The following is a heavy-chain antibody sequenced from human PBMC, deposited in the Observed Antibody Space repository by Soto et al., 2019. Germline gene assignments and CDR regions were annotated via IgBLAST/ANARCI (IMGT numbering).Heavy chain of an antibody. CDR2: MNPNSGNT. J-gene: IGHJ5*02. V-gene: IGHV1-8*01. Sequence: QVQLVQSGAAVMKPGASEKVSCKASGYTFTSYDINWVRQATGQGLEWMGWMNPNSGNTGYAQKFQGRVTIARNTPKITAYMELSSLRSEDAAVYYCAREYSSSSGHPWGQGPLVTVSS. CDR1: GYTFTSYD. CDR3: AREYSSSSGHP. D-gene: IGHD6-6*01.